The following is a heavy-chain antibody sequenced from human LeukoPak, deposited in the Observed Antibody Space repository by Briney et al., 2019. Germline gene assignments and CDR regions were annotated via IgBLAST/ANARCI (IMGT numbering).Heavy chain of an antibody. CDR1: GFTFSSYS. CDR2: ISSSSSYI. V-gene: IGHV3-21*01. J-gene: IGHJ4*02. Sequence: GRSLRLSCAASGFTFSSYSMNWVRQAPGKGLGWVSSISSSSSYIYYADSVKGRFTISRDNAKNSLYLQMNSLRAEDTAVYYCASKHGAFDYWGQGTLVTVSS. D-gene: IGHD4-17*01. CDR3: ASKHGAFDY.